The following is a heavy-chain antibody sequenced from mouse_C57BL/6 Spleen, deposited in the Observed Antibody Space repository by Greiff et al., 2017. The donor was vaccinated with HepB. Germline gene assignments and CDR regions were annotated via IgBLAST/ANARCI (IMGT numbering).Heavy chain of an antibody. CDR3: ARYDYGSSYGYFDV. CDR2: IYPGDGDT. D-gene: IGHD1-1*01. Sequence: QVQLQQSGAELVKPGASVKISCKASGYAFSSYWMNWVQQRPGQGLEWIGQIYPGDGDTNYNGKFKGKATLTADKSSSTAYMQLSSLTSEDSAVYFCARYDYGSSYGYFDVWGTGTTVTVSS. CDR1: GYAFSSYW. V-gene: IGHV1-80*01. J-gene: IGHJ1*03.